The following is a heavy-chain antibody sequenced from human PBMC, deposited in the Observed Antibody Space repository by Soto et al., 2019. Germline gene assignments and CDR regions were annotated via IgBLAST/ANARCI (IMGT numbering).Heavy chain of an antibody. CDR3: AILWFYVHGGQDWFDP. Sequence: PSETLSLTCSVSGGSISSSYWSWIRQPPGWGLEWIGYVHYSGSTNYNPSLKSRVTISVDTSKNQFSLKVTSVTAADTAVYYCAILWFYVHGGQDWFDP. D-gene: IGHD3-10*02. CDR1: GGSISSSY. V-gene: IGHV4-59*08. CDR2: VHYSGST. J-gene: IGHJ5*02.